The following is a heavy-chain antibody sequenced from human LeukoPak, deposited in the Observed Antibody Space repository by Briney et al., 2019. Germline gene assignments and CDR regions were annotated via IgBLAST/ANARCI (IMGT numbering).Heavy chain of an antibody. V-gene: IGHV4-59*01. Sequence: PSETLSLTCTVSGGSISSYYWSWIRQPPGKGLEWIGYIYYSGSTNYNPSLKSRVTISVDTSKNQFSLKLSFVTAADTAVYYCARGRMPDYYDSSGYQRRFDYWGQGTLVTVSS. CDR2: IYYSGST. D-gene: IGHD3-22*01. CDR1: GGSISSYY. CDR3: ARGRMPDYYDSSGYQRRFDY. J-gene: IGHJ4*02.